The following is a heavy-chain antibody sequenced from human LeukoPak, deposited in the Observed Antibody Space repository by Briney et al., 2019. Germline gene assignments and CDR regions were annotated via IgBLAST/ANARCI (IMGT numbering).Heavy chain of an antibody. J-gene: IGHJ4*02. CDR1: GFTFSSYA. CDR3: ARTREQWQVLDY. CDR2: ISGSGGST. D-gene: IGHD6-19*01. V-gene: IGHV3-23*01. Sequence: PGGSLRLSCAASGFTFSSYAMSWVRQAPGKGLEWVSAISGSGGSTYYADSVKGRFTISRDNSKNMVYLQMNSLRPEDTAVYYCARTREQWQVLDYWGQGTLVTVSS.